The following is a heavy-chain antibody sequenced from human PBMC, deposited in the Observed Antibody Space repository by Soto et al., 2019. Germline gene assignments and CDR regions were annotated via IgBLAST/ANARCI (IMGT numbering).Heavy chain of an antibody. Sequence: SETLSLTCTVSGGSISSGGYYWSWIRQHPGKGLEWIGYIYYSGSTYYNPSLKSRVTISVDTSKNQFSLKLSSVTAADTAVYYCARGYDSSGYYFLGYWGQGTLVTVSS. CDR2: IYYSGST. J-gene: IGHJ4*02. V-gene: IGHV4-31*03. D-gene: IGHD3-22*01. CDR3: ARGYDSSGYYFLGY. CDR1: GGSISSGGYY.